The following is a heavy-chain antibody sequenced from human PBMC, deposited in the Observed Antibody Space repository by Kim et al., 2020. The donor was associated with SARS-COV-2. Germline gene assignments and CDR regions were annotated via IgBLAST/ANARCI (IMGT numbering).Heavy chain of an antibody. Sequence: SVKVSCKASGGTFSSYAISWVRQAPGQGLEWMGGIIPIFGTANYAQKFRGRVTITADESTSTAYMELSSLRSEDTAVYYCARDSWRDYYDSSGYGPNFDYWGHGTLVNVSS. D-gene: IGHD3-22*01. V-gene: IGHV1-69*13. CDR3: ARDSWRDYYDSSGYGPNFDY. CDR1: GGTFSSYA. J-gene: IGHJ4*01. CDR2: IIPIFGTA.